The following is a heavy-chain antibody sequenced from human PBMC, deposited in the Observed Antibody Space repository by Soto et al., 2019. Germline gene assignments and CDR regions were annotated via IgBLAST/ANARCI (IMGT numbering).Heavy chain of an antibody. V-gene: IGHV3-30*03. Sequence: QVQLVESGGGVGQPGRSLRLSCAASGFTFSDYGMHWVRQAPGEGLEWAALISYDGTNKYYADSVKGRFTISRDNSKNTLFLQMNSLRADDTAVYYCARDYEERTDSWPAHWGQGTLVTVSS. J-gene: IGHJ4*02. CDR2: ISYDGTNK. CDR1: GFTFSDYG. D-gene: IGHD6-13*01. CDR3: ARDYEERTDSWPAH.